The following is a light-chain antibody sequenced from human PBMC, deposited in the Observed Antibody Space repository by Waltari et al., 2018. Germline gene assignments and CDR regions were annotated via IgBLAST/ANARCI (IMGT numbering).Light chain of an antibody. Sequence: DIVMTQSPDSLAVSLGERATINCKSSQSVLYSSNNQNYLAWYQQKPGQPPKLLIYWAYTRKSGVPDRLSGCGSGTDFTLTISSLQAEDVAVYYCQQYYSTPPLTFGGGTKVEIK. J-gene: IGKJ4*01. CDR2: WAY. V-gene: IGKV4-1*01. CDR3: QQYYSTPPLT. CDR1: QSVLYSSNNQNY.